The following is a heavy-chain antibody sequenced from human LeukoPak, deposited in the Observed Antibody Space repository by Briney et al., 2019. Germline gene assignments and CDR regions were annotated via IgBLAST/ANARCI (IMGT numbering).Heavy chain of an antibody. CDR3: AKSGRYCSGSTCYQEASLDY. CDR2: ISGGPVST. V-gene: IGHV3-23*01. D-gene: IGHD2-15*01. Sequence: GGSLRLSCAASGFSFSGFGMSWVRQAPGKGLEWVSGISGGPVSTTYADSVKGRFTISRDNSKNMLYLQMNSLRAEDTAVYYCAKSGRYCSGSTCYQEASLDYWGQGTLVTVSS. J-gene: IGHJ4*02. CDR1: GFSFSGFG.